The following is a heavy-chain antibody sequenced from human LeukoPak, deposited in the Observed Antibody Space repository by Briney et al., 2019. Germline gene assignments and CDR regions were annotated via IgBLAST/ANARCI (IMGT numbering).Heavy chain of an antibody. Sequence: SETLSLTCAVSGGSISTYNWWSWVRQPPGKGLEWIGEIFHSGITNYNPSLKSRVIMSVDKSKNQLSLKLNSVTAADTAVYYCARGYYGSGLAGWYMDVWGKGTTVTVSS. V-gene: IGHV4-4*02. D-gene: IGHD3-10*01. CDR2: IFHSGIT. J-gene: IGHJ6*03. CDR3: ARGYYGSGLAGWYMDV. CDR1: GGSISTYNW.